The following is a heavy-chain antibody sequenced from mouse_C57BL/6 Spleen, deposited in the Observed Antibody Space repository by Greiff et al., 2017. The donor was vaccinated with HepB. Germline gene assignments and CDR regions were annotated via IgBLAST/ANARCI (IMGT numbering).Heavy chain of an antibody. Sequence: EVQRVESVAELVRPGASVKLSCTASGFNIKNTYMHWVKQRPEQGLEWIGRIDPANGNTKYAPKFQGKATITADTSSNTAYLQLSSLTSEDTAIYYGAREAYYGSSYYFDYWGQGTTLTVSS. CDR1: GFNIKNTY. CDR3: AREAYYGSSYYFDY. V-gene: IGHV14-3*01. D-gene: IGHD1-1*01. CDR2: IDPANGNT. J-gene: IGHJ2*01.